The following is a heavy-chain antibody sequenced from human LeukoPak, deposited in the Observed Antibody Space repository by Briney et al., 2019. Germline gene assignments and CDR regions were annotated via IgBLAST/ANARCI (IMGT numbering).Heavy chain of an antibody. CDR3: ARVPYGSGSYYKLSYYYYGMDV. CDR1: GGSVSSGSYY. J-gene: IGHJ6*02. Sequence: SETLSLTCSVSGGSVSSGSYYWSWIRQPPGKGLEWIGYNYYSGSTNYSPSLKSRVTISVDTSKDQFSLKLSSVTAADTAVYYCARVPYGSGSYYKLSYYYYGMDVWGQGTTVTVSS. V-gene: IGHV4-61*01. D-gene: IGHD3-10*01. CDR2: NYYSGST.